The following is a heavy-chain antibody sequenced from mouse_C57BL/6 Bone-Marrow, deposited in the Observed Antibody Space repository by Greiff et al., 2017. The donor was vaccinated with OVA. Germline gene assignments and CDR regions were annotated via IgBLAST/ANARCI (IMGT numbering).Heavy chain of an antibody. D-gene: IGHD2-5*01. CDR2: ISSGGSYP. J-gene: IGHJ2*01. CDR1: GFTFSSYG. CDR3: ARPIVTYYFDY. V-gene: IGHV5-6*01. Sequence: EVQLVESGGDLVKPGGSLKLSCAASGFTFSSYGMSWVRQTPDKRLEWVATISSGGSYPYYPDRVKGRVPISSDNAKYTLYLQMSSLKSEDTAMYYCARPIVTYYFDYWGQGTTLTVSS.